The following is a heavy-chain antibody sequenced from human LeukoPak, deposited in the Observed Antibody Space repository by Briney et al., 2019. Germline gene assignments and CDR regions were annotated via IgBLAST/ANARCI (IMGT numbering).Heavy chain of an antibody. J-gene: IGHJ4*02. CDR1: GGSISSSSYY. Sequence: SETLSLTCTVSGGSISSSSYYWGWIRQPPGKGLEWIGSIYYSGSTHYNPSLKSRVTISVDTSKNQFSLKLSSVTAADTAVDYCARESGRLIDYWGQGTLVTVSS. CDR2: IYYSGST. CDR3: ARESGRLIDY. V-gene: IGHV4-39*07. D-gene: IGHD6-25*01.